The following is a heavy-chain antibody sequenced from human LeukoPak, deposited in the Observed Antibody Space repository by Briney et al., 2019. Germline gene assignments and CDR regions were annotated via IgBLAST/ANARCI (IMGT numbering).Heavy chain of an antibody. V-gene: IGHV3-66*01. J-gene: IGHJ3*02. Sequence: GGSLRLSCAASGFTVSSNYMSWVRQAPGKGLEWVSVIYSGGSTYYTDSVKGRFTISRDNSKNTLYLQMNSLRAEDTAVYYCARSGYALDAFDIWRQGTMVTVSS. CDR3: ARSGYALDAFDI. D-gene: IGHD5-12*01. CDR1: GFTVSSNY. CDR2: IYSGGST.